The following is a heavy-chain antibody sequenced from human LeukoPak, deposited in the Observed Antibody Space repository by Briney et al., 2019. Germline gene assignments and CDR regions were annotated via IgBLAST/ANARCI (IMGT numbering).Heavy chain of an antibody. J-gene: IGHJ4*02. CDR1: GFTFNDYE. Sequence: GGSLRLSCAASGFTFNDYEMTWVRQAPGKGLEWVANIKHDGSEKYYVDSVKGRFTISRDNAKNSLYLQMNSLRAEDTAVYSCARDSLRYCSGDSCYYNYWGQGTLVTVSS. V-gene: IGHV3-7*01. CDR2: IKHDGSEK. D-gene: IGHD2-15*01. CDR3: ARDSLRYCSGDSCYYNY.